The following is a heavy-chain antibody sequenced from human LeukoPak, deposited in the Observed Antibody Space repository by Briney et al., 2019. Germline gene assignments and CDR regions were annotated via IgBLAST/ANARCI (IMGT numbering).Heavy chain of an antibody. D-gene: IGHD2-2*01. CDR3: ARSRQLGLPFDY. Sequence: GASVKVSCKASGYTFTSYDINWVRQATGQGLEWMGWMNPNSGNTGYAQKFQGRVTMTRNTSISTAYMELSSLRSEDTAVYYCARSRQLGLPFDYWGQGTLVTVSS. J-gene: IGHJ4*02. CDR2: MNPNSGNT. CDR1: GYTFTSYD. V-gene: IGHV1-8*01.